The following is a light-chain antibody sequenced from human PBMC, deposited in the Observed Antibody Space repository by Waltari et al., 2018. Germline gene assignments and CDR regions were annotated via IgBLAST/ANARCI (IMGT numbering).Light chain of an antibody. CDR1: QSVSRA. V-gene: IGKV3-20*01. CDR2: DAS. J-gene: IGKJ1*01. CDR3: QKYQSLPAT. Sequence: EVVVTQDPGTLAFSAGGRATLSCRASQSVSRALAWYQQKPGQAPRLLIYDASRRATGIPDRFSGSGSGTDFSLTISRLEPEDFAVYYCQKYQSLPATFGQGTKVEIK.